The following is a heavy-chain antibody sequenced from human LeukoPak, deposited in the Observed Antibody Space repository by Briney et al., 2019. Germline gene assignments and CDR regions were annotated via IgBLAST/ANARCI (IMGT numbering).Heavy chain of an antibody. Sequence: ASVKVSCKPSGYTFTGHYIHWVRQAPGQGPEWMGWINPNSGGTNYAQKFQGRVTMTRDTSISTAYMELSSLTSDDTAVYCCTRGDCGGDCLIIDYWGQGTLVTVSS. V-gene: IGHV1-2*02. CDR1: GYTFTGHY. CDR2: INPNSGGT. J-gene: IGHJ4*02. D-gene: IGHD2-21*02. CDR3: TRGDCGGDCLIIDY.